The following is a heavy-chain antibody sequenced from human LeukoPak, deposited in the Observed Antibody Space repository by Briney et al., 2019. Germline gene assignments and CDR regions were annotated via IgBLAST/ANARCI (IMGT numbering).Heavy chain of an antibody. Sequence: SVKVSCKASGGTFSSYAISWVRQAPGQGLEWMGGIIPIFGTANYAQKFQGRVTMTRDTSISTAYMELSRLRSDDTAVYYCARQGHRSPLDYWGQGTLVTVSS. J-gene: IGHJ4*02. CDR2: IIPIFGTA. CDR1: GGTFSSYA. CDR3: ARQGHRSPLDY. V-gene: IGHV1-69*05.